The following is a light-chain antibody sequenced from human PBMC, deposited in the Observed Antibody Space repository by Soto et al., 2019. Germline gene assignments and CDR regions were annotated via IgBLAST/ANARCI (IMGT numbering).Light chain of an antibody. J-gene: IGKJ1*01. V-gene: IGKV3D-20*01. CDR1: QSISGNY. CDR2: DAS. Sequence: VVLTQSPATLSLSPGERATLSCGASQSISGNYLAWYQQKPGLAPRLLIYDASTRATSIPDRFSGSGSGTDFTLTISILEPEDFAVYYCQKYRTTLWTFGQGTKVEIK. CDR3: QKYRTTLWT.